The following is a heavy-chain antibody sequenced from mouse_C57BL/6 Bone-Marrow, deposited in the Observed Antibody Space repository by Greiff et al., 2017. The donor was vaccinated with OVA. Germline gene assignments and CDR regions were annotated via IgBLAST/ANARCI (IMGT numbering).Heavy chain of an antibody. D-gene: IGHD1-1*01. CDR1: GYTFTDYY. J-gene: IGHJ4*01. CDR3: ARGVRWNAMDD. Sequence: VQLQQSGAELVRPGASVKLSCKASGYTFTDYYINWVKQRPGQGLEWIARIYPGSGTTYYNEKFKGKATLTAEKSSSTAYMQRSSLTSEYSAVYFCARGVRWNAMDDWGQGTSVTVSS. V-gene: IGHV1-76*01. CDR2: IYPGSGTT.